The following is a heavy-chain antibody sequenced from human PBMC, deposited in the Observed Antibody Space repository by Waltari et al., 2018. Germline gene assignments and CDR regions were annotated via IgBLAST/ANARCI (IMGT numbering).Heavy chain of an antibody. V-gene: IGHV1-2*02. CDR1: GYTFTGYY. J-gene: IGHJ1*01. D-gene: IGHD5-12*01. Sequence: QVQLVQSGAEVKKPGASVKVSCKASGYTFTGYYMHWVRQAPGQGLEWMGWINPNSGGTNYAQKFQGRVTMTRDTSISTAYMELSRLRSDDTAVYYCARVLAEMATIRPYFQHWGQGTLVTVSS. CDR2: INPNSGGT. CDR3: ARVLAEMATIRPYFQH.